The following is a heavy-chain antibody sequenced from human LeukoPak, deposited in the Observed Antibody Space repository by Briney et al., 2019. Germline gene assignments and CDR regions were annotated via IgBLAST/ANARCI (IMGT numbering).Heavy chain of an antibody. CDR3: ARGDCSSTICYSPMDV. Sequence: SETLSLTCAVYGGSFSGYYWSWIRQPPGKGLEWIGEINHSGSTNYNPSLKSRVTISVDTSKNQFSLKLTSVTAADTAVYYCARGDCSSTICYSPMDVWGKGTTVTVSS. V-gene: IGHV4-34*01. CDR1: GGSFSGYY. J-gene: IGHJ6*03. D-gene: IGHD2-2*01. CDR2: INHSGST.